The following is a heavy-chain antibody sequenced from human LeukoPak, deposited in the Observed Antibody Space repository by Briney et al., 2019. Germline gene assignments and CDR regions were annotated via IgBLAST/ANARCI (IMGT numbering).Heavy chain of an antibody. CDR3: ARGGTISQKDYYYYYMDV. J-gene: IGHJ6*03. CDR2: INAGDGNT. D-gene: IGHD3-3*01. Sequence: GASVRVSCKASGYTFTSYAMNWVRQAPGQGLEWMGWINAGDGNTKYSQEFQGRVTITRDTSASTAYMELSSLRSEDMAVYYCARGGTISQKDYYYYYMDVWGKGTTVTVSS. V-gene: IGHV1-3*03. CDR1: GYTFTSYA.